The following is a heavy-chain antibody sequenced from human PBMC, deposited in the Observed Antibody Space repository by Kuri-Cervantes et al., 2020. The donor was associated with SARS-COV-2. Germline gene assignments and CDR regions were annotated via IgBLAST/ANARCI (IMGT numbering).Heavy chain of an antibody. CDR1: GYTFTGYY. Sequence: ASVKVSCKASGYTFTGYYMHWVRQAPGQGLEWMGWINPNSGGTNYAQKFQGWVITTRDTSISTAYMELSRLRCDDTAVYYCARGPSWGYFWGTYRGGWDTFDIWGQGTMVTVSS. J-gene: IGHJ3*02. CDR2: INPNSGGT. D-gene: IGHD3-16*02. CDR3: ARGPSWGYFWGTYRGGWDTFDI. V-gene: IGHV1-2*04.